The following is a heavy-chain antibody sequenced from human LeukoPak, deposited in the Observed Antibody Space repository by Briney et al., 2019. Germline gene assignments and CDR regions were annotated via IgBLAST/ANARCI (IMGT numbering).Heavy chain of an antibody. CDR1: GGTFSSYA. CDR2: IIPIFGTA. D-gene: IGHD6-6*01. V-gene: IGHV1-69*05. Sequence: SVKVSCKASGGTFSSYAISWVRQAPGQGLEWMGRIIPIFGTANYAQKFQGRVTITTDESTSIAYMELSSLRSEDTAVYYCGRGSRYYFDHWGQGTLVTVSS. J-gene: IGHJ4*02. CDR3: GRGSRYYFDH.